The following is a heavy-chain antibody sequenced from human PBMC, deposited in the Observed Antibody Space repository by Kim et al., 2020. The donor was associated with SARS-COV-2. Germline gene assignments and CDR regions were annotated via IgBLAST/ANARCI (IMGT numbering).Heavy chain of an antibody. V-gene: IGHV5-51*01. J-gene: IGHJ4*02. D-gene: IGHD5-12*01. Sequence: GESLKISCKGSGYSFTSYWIGWVRQMPGKGLEWLGIIYPGDSDTRYSPSFQGQVTISADKSISTAYLQWSSLKASDTAMYYCARLGTSYDFLNPHWGQGTLVTVSS. CDR2: IYPGDSDT. CDR3: ARLGTSYDFLNPH. CDR1: GYSFTSYW.